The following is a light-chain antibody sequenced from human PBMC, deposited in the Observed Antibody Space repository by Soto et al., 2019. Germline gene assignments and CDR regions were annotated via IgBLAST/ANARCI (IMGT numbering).Light chain of an antibody. Sequence: DIHMTQSPSTLSASVGDRVTITCRASQSISSRLAWYQQKPGKAPNLLIYDASSLEGGVPSRFSGSGSETEFTLTISSLQPDDFATYYCQQYISGWTFGQGTKVDIK. V-gene: IGKV1-5*01. J-gene: IGKJ1*01. CDR2: DAS. CDR1: QSISSR. CDR3: QQYISGWT.